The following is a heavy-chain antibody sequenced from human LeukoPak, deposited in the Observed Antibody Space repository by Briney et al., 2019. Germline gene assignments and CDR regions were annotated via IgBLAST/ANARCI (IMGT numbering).Heavy chain of an antibody. D-gene: IGHD1-1*01. CDR2: IYYSGST. V-gene: IGHV4-59*01. J-gene: IGHJ6*02. CDR3: ARRTVSDGMDV. CDR1: GGSISSYY. Sequence: SETLSLTCTVSGGSISSYYWSWIRQPPGKRLEWIGHIYYSGSTNYNPSLKSRVTISVDTSKNQFSLKLSSVTAADTAVYHCARRTVSDGMDVWGQGTTVTVSS.